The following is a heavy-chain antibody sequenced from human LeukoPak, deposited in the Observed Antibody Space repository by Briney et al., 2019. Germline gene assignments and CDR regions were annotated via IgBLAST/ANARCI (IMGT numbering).Heavy chain of an antibody. V-gene: IGHV4-39*01. Sequence: SETLSLTCTVSGGSISSSSYYWGWIRQPPGKGLEWIGSIYYSGSTYYNPSLKSRVTISVDTSKNQFSLKLSSVTAADTAAYYCARQAQWLVLNYFDYWGQGTLVTVSS. D-gene: IGHD6-19*01. CDR2: IYYSGST. J-gene: IGHJ4*02. CDR1: GGSISSSSYY. CDR3: ARQAQWLVLNYFDY.